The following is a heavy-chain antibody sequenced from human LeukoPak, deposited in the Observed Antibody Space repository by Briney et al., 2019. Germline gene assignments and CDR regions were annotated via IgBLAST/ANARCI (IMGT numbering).Heavy chain of an antibody. D-gene: IGHD3-10*01. CDR3: ASPITMVRGPTPLYYGMDV. J-gene: IGHJ6*04. V-gene: IGHV1-46*01. CDR2: INPSGGST. Sequence: ASVKVSCKASGYTFTSYYMHWMRQAPGQGLEWMGIINPSGGSTSYAQKFQGRVTITADESTSTAYMELSSLRSEDTAVYYCASPITMVRGPTPLYYGMDVWGKGTTVTVSS. CDR1: GYTFTSYY.